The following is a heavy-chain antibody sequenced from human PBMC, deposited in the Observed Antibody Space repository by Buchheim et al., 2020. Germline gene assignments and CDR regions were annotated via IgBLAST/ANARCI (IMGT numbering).Heavy chain of an antibody. CDR3: ARFWEDASGFCSGGSCFDY. J-gene: IGHJ4*02. CDR1: GGSISSSSYY. Sequence: QPQLQESGPGLVKPSETLSLTCTVSGGSISSSSYYWGWIRQPPGKGLEWIGSIYYSGSTYYNPSLKSRVTISVDTSKNQFSLKLSSVTAADTAVYYCARFWEDASGFCSGGSCFDYWGQGTL. CDR2: IYYSGST. D-gene: IGHD2-15*01. V-gene: IGHV4-39*01.